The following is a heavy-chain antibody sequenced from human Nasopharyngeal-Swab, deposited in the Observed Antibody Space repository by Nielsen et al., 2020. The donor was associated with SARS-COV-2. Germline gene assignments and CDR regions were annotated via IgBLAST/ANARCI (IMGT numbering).Heavy chain of an antibody. V-gene: IGHV3-21*01. CDR3: ARDRITIFGVEKPFDY. J-gene: IGHJ4*02. CDR1: GFTFSSNS. CDR2: ISSSSSYI. D-gene: IGHD3-3*01. Sequence: GGSLRLSCAASGFTFSSNSMNWVRQAPGKGLEWVSSISSSSSYIYYADSVKGRFTISRDNAKNSLYLQMNSLRAEDTAVYYCARDRITIFGVEKPFDYWGQGTLVTVSS.